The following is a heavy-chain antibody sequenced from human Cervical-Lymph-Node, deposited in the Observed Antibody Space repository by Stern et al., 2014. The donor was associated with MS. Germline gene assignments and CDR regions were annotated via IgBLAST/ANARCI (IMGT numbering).Heavy chain of an antibody. CDR1: GFSFGTSW. Sequence: EVQLVESGGGLVQPGGSLRLSCVASGFSFGTSWMSWVRQPPGRGLEWVANIRQDGYDKFYVDSVKGRIAISRDNARNSLYLQMNSLTVADTAVYYCARGRRAFLDYWGQGTHVAVSS. CDR2: IRQDGYDK. CDR3: ARGRRAFLDY. J-gene: IGHJ4*02. D-gene: IGHD2/OR15-2a*01. V-gene: IGHV3-7*01.